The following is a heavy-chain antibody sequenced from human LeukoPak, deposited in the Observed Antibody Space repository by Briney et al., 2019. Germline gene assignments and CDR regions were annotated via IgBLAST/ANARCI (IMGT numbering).Heavy chain of an antibody. Sequence: GGSLRLSCAASGFTFSSYAMSWVRQAPGKGLEWVSAISGSGGSTYYADSVKGRFAISRDNSKNTLYLQMNSLRAEDTAVYYCAKLITVVTNFDYWGQGTLVTVSS. CDR2: ISGSGGST. D-gene: IGHD4-23*01. CDR1: GFTFSSYA. J-gene: IGHJ4*02. CDR3: AKLITVVTNFDY. V-gene: IGHV3-23*01.